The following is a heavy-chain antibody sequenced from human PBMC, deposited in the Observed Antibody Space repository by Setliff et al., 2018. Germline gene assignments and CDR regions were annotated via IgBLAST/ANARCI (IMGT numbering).Heavy chain of an antibody. Sequence: TSETLSLTCTVSGGSISSGSYYWSWIRQPAGKGLEWIGHIYTSGSTNYNPSLKSRVTISVDTSKNQFSLKLSSVTAADTAVYYCATNPYQLLNFDYWGQGTLVTVSS. CDR3: ATNPYQLLNFDY. J-gene: IGHJ4*02. D-gene: IGHD2-2*01. CDR2: IYTSGST. CDR1: GGSISSGSYY. V-gene: IGHV4-61*09.